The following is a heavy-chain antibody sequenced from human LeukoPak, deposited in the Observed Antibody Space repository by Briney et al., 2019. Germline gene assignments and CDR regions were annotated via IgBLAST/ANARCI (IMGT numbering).Heavy chain of an antibody. CDR1: GYSISSGYY. D-gene: IGHD6-13*01. V-gene: IGHV4-38-2*02. Sequence: SETLSLTCTVSGYSISSGYYWGWIRQPPGKGLEWIGSIYYSGSTYYNPSLKSRVTISVDTSKNQFSLKLSSVTAADTAVYYCARDGHPVHSSSWYWFDPWGQGTLVTVSS. CDR2: IYYSGST. CDR3: ARDGHPVHSSSWYWFDP. J-gene: IGHJ5*02.